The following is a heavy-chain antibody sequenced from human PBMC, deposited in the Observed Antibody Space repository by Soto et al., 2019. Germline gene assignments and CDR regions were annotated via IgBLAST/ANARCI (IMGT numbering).Heavy chain of an antibody. CDR2: ISSSSSTI. CDR3: ARDQDYYGSGSYYKLDY. J-gene: IGHJ4*02. Sequence: GGSLRLSCAASGFTFSSYSMNWVRQAPGKGLEWVSYISSSSSTIYYADSVKGRFTISRDNAKNSLYLQMNSLRAEDTAVYYCARDQDYYGSGSYYKLDYWGQGTLVTVSS. CDR1: GFTFSSYS. D-gene: IGHD3-10*01. V-gene: IGHV3-48*01.